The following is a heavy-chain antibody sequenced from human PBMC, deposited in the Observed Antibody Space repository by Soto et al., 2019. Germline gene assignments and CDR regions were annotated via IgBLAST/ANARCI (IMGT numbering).Heavy chain of an antibody. J-gene: IGHJ5*02. D-gene: IGHD6-13*01. CDR2: INAGNGNT. CDR3: ARFPWAAAGPNWFDP. Sequence: ASVKVSCKASGYTFTSYAMHWVRQAPGQRLEWMGWINAGNGNTKYSQKFQGRVTITRDTSASTAYMELSSLRSEDTAVYYCARFPWAAAGPNWFDPLGQGTLVTVSS. V-gene: IGHV1-3*01. CDR1: GYTFTSYA.